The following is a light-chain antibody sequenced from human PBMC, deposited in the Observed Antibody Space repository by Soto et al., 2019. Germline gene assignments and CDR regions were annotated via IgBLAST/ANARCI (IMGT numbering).Light chain of an antibody. J-gene: IGLJ2*01. Sequence: QSALTQPASVSGSPGQSITISCTGTSSDVGGYNYVSWYQQHPGKAPKLMIYEVSNRPSGVSNRFSGSKSGNTASLTTSGLQAEDEADYYCSSYTSSSVVFGGGTKVTVL. CDR3: SSYTSSSVV. CDR2: EVS. CDR1: SSDVGGYNY. V-gene: IGLV2-14*01.